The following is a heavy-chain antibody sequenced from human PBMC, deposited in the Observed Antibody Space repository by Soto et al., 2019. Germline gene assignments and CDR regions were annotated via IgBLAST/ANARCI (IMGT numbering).Heavy chain of an antibody. CDR1: GFTFSSYD. D-gene: IGHD2-8*01. CDR3: AKEDDAWTNGHFDI. V-gene: IGHV3-23*01. J-gene: IGHJ3*02. Sequence: EVQLLESGGGLVQPGGSLRLSCAASGFTFSSYDMSWVRQAPGKGLEWISAISGSGGSAYYADSVKGCFTIYRDNYKNTLHVQLNSLRSEDTAIYYCAKEDDAWTNGHFDIWGQGTVVTVSS. CDR2: ISGSGGSA.